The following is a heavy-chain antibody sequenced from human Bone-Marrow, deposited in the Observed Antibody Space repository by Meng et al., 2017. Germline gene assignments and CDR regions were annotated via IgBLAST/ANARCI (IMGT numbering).Heavy chain of an antibody. J-gene: IGHJ3*02. CDR1: GFTFTDYH. CDR2: IDWDGGVP. Sequence: GESLKISCVASGFTFTDYHLTWVRQAPGQGLEWVANIDWDGGVPAYAASVEGRFTMSRDNAKNSLYLQMNSLRAEDTAVYYCARDRSYDILTGSFDAFDIWGQGTMVTVSS. D-gene: IGHD3-9*01. V-gene: IGHV3-7*01. CDR3: ARDRSYDILTGSFDAFDI.